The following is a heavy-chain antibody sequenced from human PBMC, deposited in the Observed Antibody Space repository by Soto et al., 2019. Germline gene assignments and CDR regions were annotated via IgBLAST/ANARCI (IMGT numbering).Heavy chain of an antibody. CDR2: IYYSGST. V-gene: IGHV4-31*03. CDR1: GGSISSGGYY. J-gene: IGHJ5*02. CDR3: ARDGYGDYTGWFDP. Sequence: QVQLQESGPGLVKPSQTLSLTCTVSGGSISSGGYYCSWIRQHPGKGLEWIGYIYYSGSTYYNPSLKSRVTISVDRSKNQFSLKLSSVTAADTAVYYCARDGYGDYTGWFDPWGQGTLVTVSS. D-gene: IGHD4-17*01.